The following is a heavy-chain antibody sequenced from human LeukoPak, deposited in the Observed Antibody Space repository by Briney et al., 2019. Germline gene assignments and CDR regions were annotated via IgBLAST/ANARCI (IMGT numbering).Heavy chain of an antibody. Sequence: RGSLRLSCAASGFTFSSYEMNWVRQAPGKGLEWVSYISRSGSTMYYADSVKGRFTISRDNAKNSLYLQMNSLKAEDTAVYYCASGSDWYKVFDYWGQGTLVTVSS. J-gene: IGHJ4*02. D-gene: IGHD6-19*01. V-gene: IGHV3-48*03. CDR2: ISRSGSTM. CDR3: ASGSDWYKVFDY. CDR1: GFTFSSYE.